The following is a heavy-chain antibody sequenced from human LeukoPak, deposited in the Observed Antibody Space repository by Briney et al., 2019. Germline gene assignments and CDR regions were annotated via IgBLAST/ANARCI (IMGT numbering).Heavy chain of an antibody. CDR1: GFTFSSNS. CDR2: ISSTGGTI. J-gene: IGHJ4*02. CDR3: ARRVYNSGWYIDY. D-gene: IGHD6-19*01. Sequence: GGSLRLSCAASGFTFSSNSMNWVRQAPGKGLEWVSYISSTGGTIYYADSMKGRFTISRDNAKNSLYLQMNSLRAEDTAVYYCARRVYNSGWYIDYWGQGTLVTVSS. V-gene: IGHV3-48*04.